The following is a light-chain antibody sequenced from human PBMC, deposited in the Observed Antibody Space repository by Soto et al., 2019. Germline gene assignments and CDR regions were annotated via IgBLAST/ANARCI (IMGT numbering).Light chain of an antibody. CDR1: SSDVGGYNY. CDR3: ISYTSSNTGV. Sequence: QSALTQPASVSGSPGQSLTISCTGTSSDVGGYNYVSWYQHHPGTAPKLMIYEVSSRPSGVSNRFSGSKSGNTASLTISGLQTEDEADYYCISYTSSNTGVFGGGTKLTVL. V-gene: IGLV2-14*01. J-gene: IGLJ3*02. CDR2: EVS.